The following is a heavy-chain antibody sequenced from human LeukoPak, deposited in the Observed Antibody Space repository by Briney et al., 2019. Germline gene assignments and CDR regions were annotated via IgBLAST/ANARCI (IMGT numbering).Heavy chain of an antibody. CDR3: ARHLAPDEMFDP. J-gene: IGHJ5*02. Sequence: GESLKISCKGSGYSFTNYWIAWVRQMPGKGLEWMGMVYPGDSDTRYSPSFEGQVTISADKSNNTAYLRWSSLKASDTAMYYCARHLAPDEMFDPWGQGTLVTVSS. D-gene: IGHD1-14*01. CDR1: GYSFTNYW. V-gene: IGHV5-51*01. CDR2: VYPGDSDT.